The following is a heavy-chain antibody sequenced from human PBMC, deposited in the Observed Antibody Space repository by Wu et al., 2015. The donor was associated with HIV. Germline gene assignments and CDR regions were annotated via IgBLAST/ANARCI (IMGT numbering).Heavy chain of an antibody. CDR1: GYTFTSYG. CDR3: ARDLGEPHDIVVVPAAMLHYYYGMDV. J-gene: IGHJ6*02. D-gene: IGHD2-2*01. V-gene: IGHV1-18*01. Sequence: QVQLVQSGAEVKKPGASVKVSCKASGYTFTSYGISWVRQAPGQGLEWMGWISAYNGNTNYAQKLQGRVTMTTDTSTSTAYMELRSLRSDDTAVYYCARDLGEPHDIVVVPAAMLHYYYGMDVWGQGP. CDR2: ISAYNGNT.